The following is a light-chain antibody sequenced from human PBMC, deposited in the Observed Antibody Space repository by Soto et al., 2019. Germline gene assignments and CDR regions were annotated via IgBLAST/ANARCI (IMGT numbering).Light chain of an antibody. CDR2: DTS. V-gene: IGKV3-15*01. CDR3: QQYSNWPPIT. Sequence: DIVLTQSPGTLSLSPGERATLSCRASQSVTSNYLAWYQQKPGQAPRLLIYDTSTRATGIPARFSGSGSGTEFTLTISSLQSEDFAVYYCQQYSNWPPITFGQGTRLEIK. CDR1: QSVTSN. J-gene: IGKJ5*01.